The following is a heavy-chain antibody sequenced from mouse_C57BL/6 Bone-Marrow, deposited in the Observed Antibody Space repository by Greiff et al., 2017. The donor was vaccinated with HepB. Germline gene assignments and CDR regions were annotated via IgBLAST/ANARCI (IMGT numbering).Heavy chain of an antibody. Sequence: QVQLQQSGAELARPGASVKLSCKASGYTFTSYGISWVKQRTGQGLEWIGEIYPRSGNTYYNDKFKGKATLTADKSSSTAYMELRSLTSEDSAVYFCARGVTTVVARYAMDYWGQGTSVTVSS. CDR3: ARGVTTVVARYAMDY. J-gene: IGHJ4*01. V-gene: IGHV1-81*01. CDR1: GYTFTSYG. D-gene: IGHD1-1*01. CDR2: IYPRSGNT.